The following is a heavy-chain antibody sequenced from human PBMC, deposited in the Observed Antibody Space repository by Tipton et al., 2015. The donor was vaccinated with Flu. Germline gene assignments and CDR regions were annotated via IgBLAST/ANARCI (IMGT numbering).Heavy chain of an antibody. CDR3: ARLRANYHDSSGYSDY. CDR1: GGSISSSSYY. D-gene: IGHD3-22*01. V-gene: IGHV4-39*07. J-gene: IGHJ4*02. CDR2: IYYSGST. Sequence: TLSLTCTVSGGSISSSSYYWGWIRQPPGKGLEWIGSIYYSGSTYYNPSLKSRVTISVDTSKNQFSLKLSSVTAADTAVYYCARLRANYHDSSGYSDYWGQGTLVTVSS.